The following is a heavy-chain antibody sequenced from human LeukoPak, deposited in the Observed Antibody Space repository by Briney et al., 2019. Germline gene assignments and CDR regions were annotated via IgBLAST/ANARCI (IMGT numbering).Heavy chain of an antibody. CDR1: GGSISSYY. V-gene: IGHV4-59*01. D-gene: IGHD1-20*01. Sequence: SETLSLTCTVSGGSISSYYWSWIRQPPGKGLEWIGYIYYSGSTNYNPSLKSRVTISVDTSKNQFSLKLSPVTAADTAVYYCASYNWNLGYFDYWGQGTLVTVSS. CDR3: ASYNWNLGYFDY. CDR2: IYYSGST. J-gene: IGHJ4*02.